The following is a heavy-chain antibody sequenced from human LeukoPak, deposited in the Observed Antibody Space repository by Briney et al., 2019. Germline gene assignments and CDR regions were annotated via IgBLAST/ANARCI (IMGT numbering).Heavy chain of an antibody. J-gene: IGHJ4*02. CDR2: IYHSGST. V-gene: IGHV4-30-2*01. D-gene: IGHD1-14*01. CDR1: GGSISSGGYS. CDR3: ARGGNHRFDH. Sequence: PSQTLSLTCAVSGGSISSGGYSWSWIRQPPGKGLEWIGYIYHSGSTYYNPSLKSRVTMSADKPKNQLSLKLNSVTAADTAVYYCARGGNHRFDHWGQGTLVTVSS.